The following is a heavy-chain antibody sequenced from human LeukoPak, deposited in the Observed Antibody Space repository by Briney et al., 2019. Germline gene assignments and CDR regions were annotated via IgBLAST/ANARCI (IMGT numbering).Heavy chain of an antibody. CDR1: GYTFTGYY. J-gene: IGHJ3*02. V-gene: IGHV1-2*02. Sequence: ASVKVSCKASGYTFTGYYMHWVRQAPGQGLEWMGWINPNSGGTNYAQKFQGRATMTRDTSISTAYMELSRLRSDDTAVYYCARDSILYQNSIFPDIWGQGTMVTVSS. D-gene: IGHD2-8*01. CDR3: ARDSILYQNSIFPDI. CDR2: INPNSGGT.